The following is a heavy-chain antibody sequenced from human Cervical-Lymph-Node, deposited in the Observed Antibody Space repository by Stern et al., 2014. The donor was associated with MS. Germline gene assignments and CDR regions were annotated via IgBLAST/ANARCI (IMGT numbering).Heavy chain of an antibody. Sequence: QVQLVQSGGDVVQPGRSLRLSCAASRFSISDYAMHWVRQAPGKGLEWGASISYDGSSKRYADSVKGRFTISRDNLKNTVYVQMNSLRAEDTAVYYCTREDCSGGSCRGMDVWGQGTTVTVSS. CDR2: ISYDGSSK. D-gene: IGHD2-15*01. CDR3: TREDCSGGSCRGMDV. J-gene: IGHJ6*02. CDR1: RFSISDYA. V-gene: IGHV3-30-3*01.